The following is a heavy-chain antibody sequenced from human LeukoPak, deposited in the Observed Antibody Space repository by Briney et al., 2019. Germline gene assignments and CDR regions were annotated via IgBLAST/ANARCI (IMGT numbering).Heavy chain of an antibody. V-gene: IGHV4-34*01. J-gene: IGHJ5*02. CDR2: INHSGST. D-gene: IGHD3-10*01. Sequence: PSETLSLTCAVYGGSFSGYYWSWIGQPPGKGLEWIGEINHSGSTNYNPSLKSRVTISVDTSKNQFSLKLSSVTAADTAVYYCARDSGTTGEVKFDPWGQGTLVTVSS. CDR3: ARDSGTTGEVKFDP. CDR1: GGSFSGYY.